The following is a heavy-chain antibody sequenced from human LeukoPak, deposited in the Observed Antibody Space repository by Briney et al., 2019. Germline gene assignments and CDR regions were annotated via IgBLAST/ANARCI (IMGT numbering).Heavy chain of an antibody. D-gene: IGHD4-17*01. J-gene: IGHJ4*02. CDR2: IWYDGSNK. V-gene: IGHV3-33*01. CDR1: GFTFRSHA. CDR3: ARTTVTTFGGDYFDY. Sequence: GGSLRLSCATSGFTFRSHAMHWVRQSPGKGLEWVAQIWYDGSNKYYADSVKGRFSVSRDNSKNTLYLQMNSLRAEDTAVYYCARTTVTTFGGDYFDYWGQGTLVTVSS.